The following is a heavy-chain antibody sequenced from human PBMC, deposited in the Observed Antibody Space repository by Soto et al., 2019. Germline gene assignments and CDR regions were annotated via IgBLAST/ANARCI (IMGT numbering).Heavy chain of an antibody. CDR3: ARGRVLKGSWYSDL. V-gene: IGHV4-34*01. D-gene: IGHD3-10*01. Sequence: QVQLQQWGAGLLKPSETLSLTCAVYGGSFSGYYCSWIRQPPGKGLEWIGEINHSGSTNYNPSLKSRVTISVDTSKNQFSLKLSSVTAADTAVYYCARGRVLKGSWYSDLWGRGTLVTVSS. J-gene: IGHJ2*01. CDR1: GGSFSGYY. CDR2: INHSGST.